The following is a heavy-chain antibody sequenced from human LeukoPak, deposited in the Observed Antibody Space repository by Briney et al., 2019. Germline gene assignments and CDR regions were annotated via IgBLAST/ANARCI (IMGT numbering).Heavy chain of an antibody. CDR2: ISNGSTTI. V-gene: IGHV3-11*01. Sequence: GGSLRLSCAASGFTFSDYYMTWIRQAPGKGLVWVSYISNGSTTIYYADSVKGRFTISRDNAKNSLYLQMNSLRAEDTAVYYCATQVGTKRGDGFDIWGQGTMVTVSS. CDR3: ATQVGTKRGDGFDI. D-gene: IGHD1-26*01. J-gene: IGHJ3*02. CDR1: GFTFSDYY.